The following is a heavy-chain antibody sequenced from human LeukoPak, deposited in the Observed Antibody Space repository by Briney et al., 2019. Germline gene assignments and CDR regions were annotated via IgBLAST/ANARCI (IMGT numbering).Heavy chain of an antibody. V-gene: IGHV4-34*01. CDR3: ARATGPRYDFWSGYPIGAFDI. CDR2: INHSGST. CDR1: GYPINNAYY. D-gene: IGHD3-3*01. Sequence: SETLSLTCTVSGYPINNAYYWSWIRQPPGKGPEWIGEINHSGSTNYNPSLKSRVTISVDTSKNQFSLKLSSVTAADTAVYYCARATGPRYDFWSGYPIGAFDIWGQGTMVTVSS. J-gene: IGHJ3*02.